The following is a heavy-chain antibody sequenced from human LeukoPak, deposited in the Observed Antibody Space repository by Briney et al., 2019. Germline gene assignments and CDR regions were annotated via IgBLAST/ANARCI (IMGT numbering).Heavy chain of an antibody. V-gene: IGHV4-4*07. CDR2: IYTSGST. J-gene: IGHJ4*02. Sequence: SETLSLTCTVSGGSISSYYWSWIRQPAGKGLEWIGRIYTSGSTNYNPSLKSRVTMSVDTSKNQFSLKLSSVTAADTAVYYCARSSESYDSSGYYSYYFDYWGQGTLVTVSS. D-gene: IGHD3-22*01. CDR1: GGSISSYY. CDR3: ARSSESYDSSGYYSYYFDY.